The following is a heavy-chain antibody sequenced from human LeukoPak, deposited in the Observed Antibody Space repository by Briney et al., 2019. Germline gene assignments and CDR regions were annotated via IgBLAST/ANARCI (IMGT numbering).Heavy chain of an antibody. CDR2: IYYSGST. CDR3: ARGHQWLVNWYFDF. Sequence: SETLSLTCTVSGGSISSYYWSWIRQPPGKGLEWIGYIYYSGSTNYNPSLKSRVTISVDTSKNQFSLKLSSVTAADTAVYYCARGHQWLVNWYFDFWGRGTLVTVSS. CDR1: GGSISSYY. D-gene: IGHD6-19*01. J-gene: IGHJ2*01. V-gene: IGHV4-59*01.